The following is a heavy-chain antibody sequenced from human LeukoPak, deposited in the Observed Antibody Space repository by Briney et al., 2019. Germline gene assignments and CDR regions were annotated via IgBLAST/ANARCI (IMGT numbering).Heavy chain of an antibody. CDR3: AGGQPKYSSSWYGNNDAFDI. J-gene: IGHJ3*02. V-gene: IGHV4-4*07. CDR1: GGSISSYY. Sequence: SETLSLTCTVSGGSISSYYWRWLRQPAGKGLEWIGRIYSGGNTIYNASLRGRVTISVDTSKNQLSLKVSSVTAADTAVYYCAGGQPKYSSSWYGNNDAFDIWGQGTMVTVSS. D-gene: IGHD6-13*01. CDR2: IYSGGNT.